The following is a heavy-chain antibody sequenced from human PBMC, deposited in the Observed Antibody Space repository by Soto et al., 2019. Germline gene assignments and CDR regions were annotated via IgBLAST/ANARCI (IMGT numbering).Heavy chain of an antibody. Sequence: ASVKVSCKASGYTFTSYDINWVRQATGQGLEWMGWMNPNSGNTGYAQKFQGRVTMTRNTSISTAYMELSSLRSEDKAVYYCARTKPRDIYGYPYYYSYAMDVWGPGTPLTV. CDR3: ARTKPRDIYGYPYYYSYAMDV. D-gene: IGHD5-18*01. CDR1: GYTFTSYD. V-gene: IGHV1-8*01. J-gene: IGHJ6*02. CDR2: MNPNSGNT.